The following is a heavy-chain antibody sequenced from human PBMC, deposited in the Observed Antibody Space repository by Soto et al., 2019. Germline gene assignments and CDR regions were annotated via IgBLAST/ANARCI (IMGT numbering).Heavy chain of an antibody. CDR3: AKDLLALGYGDFFDY. Sequence: GGSLRLSCAASGFTFSSYAMSWVRQAPGKGLEWVSAISGSGGSTYYADSVKGRFTISRDNSKNTVNLQMNSLRAEDTAVYYCAKDLLALGYGDFFDYWGQGTLVTVSS. V-gene: IGHV3-23*01. CDR1: GFTFSSYA. CDR2: ISGSGGST. J-gene: IGHJ4*02. D-gene: IGHD4-17*01.